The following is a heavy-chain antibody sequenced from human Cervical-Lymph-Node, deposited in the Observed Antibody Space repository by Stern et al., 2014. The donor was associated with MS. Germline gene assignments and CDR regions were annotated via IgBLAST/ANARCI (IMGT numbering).Heavy chain of an antibody. CDR3: TRGRTTMALDY. CDR1: GFIFSNYG. D-gene: IGHD1-1*01. CDR2: IWYDGSNQ. Sequence: VQLVESGGGVVQPGRSLRLYCAASGFIFSNYGMHWVRKAPGKGLEWVAIIWYDGSNQYYADSVKGRFSISRDNSKNTLYLQMNSLRAEDTGVYYCTRGRTTMALDYWGQGTLVTVSS. V-gene: IGHV3-33*01. J-gene: IGHJ4*02.